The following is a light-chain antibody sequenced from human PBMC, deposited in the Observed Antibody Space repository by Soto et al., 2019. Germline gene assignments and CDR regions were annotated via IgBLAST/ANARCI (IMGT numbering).Light chain of an antibody. CDR3: QRFGTSPPWT. V-gene: IGKV3-20*01. CDR2: GTS. CDR1: QSLSSSY. J-gene: IGKJ1*01. Sequence: IVMTQSPATLSVSPWERATLSCRASQSLSSSYLAWYQQKPGQAPRLLIYGTSIRATGIPDRFSGSGSGTDFTLTITRLEPEDFAVYYCQRFGTSPPWTFGQGTKVDIK.